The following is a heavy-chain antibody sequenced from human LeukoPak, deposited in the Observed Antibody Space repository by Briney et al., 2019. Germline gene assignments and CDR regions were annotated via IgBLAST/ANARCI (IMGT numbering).Heavy chain of an antibody. J-gene: IGHJ4*02. CDR1: GGSISSSSYY. D-gene: IGHD3-9*01. CDR2: IYYSGST. CDR3: ARIILRQRTYYFDY. Sequence: SETLSLTCTVSGGSISSSSYYWGWIRQPPGKGLEWIGSIYYSGSTYYNPSLKSRVTISVDTSKNQFSLKLSSVTAADTAVYYCARIILRQRTYYFDYWGQGTLVTVSS. V-gene: IGHV4-39*01.